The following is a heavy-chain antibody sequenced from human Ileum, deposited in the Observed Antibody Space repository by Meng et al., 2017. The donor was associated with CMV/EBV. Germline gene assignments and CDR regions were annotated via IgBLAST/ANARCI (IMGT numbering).Heavy chain of an antibody. CDR1: GGSVSRGSHY. Sequence: SLTCTVSGGSVSRGSHYWSWIRQPPGKGLEWIGCIYYSGSTNYNPSLKNRVTISVDTSNNQFSLKLSSVTAADTAVYYCARGRTAAAYWGQGTLVTVSS. CDR2: IYYSGST. CDR3: ARGRTAAAY. J-gene: IGHJ4*02. D-gene: IGHD6-13*01. V-gene: IGHV4-61*01.